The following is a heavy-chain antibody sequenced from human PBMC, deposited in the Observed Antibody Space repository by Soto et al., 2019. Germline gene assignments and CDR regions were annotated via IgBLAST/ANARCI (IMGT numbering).Heavy chain of an antibody. V-gene: IGHV4-30-4*01. J-gene: IGHJ5*02. CDR1: GGSISSGDYY. Sequence: PSETLSLTCTVSGGSISSGDYYWSWIRQPPGKGLEWIGYIYYSGSTYYNPSLKSQVTISVAPPKNQFSLKLSSVTAAATAGYNCARGEVYYGSGSFRYCFDPWGQGTLVTVSS. CDR2: IYYSGST. CDR3: ARGEVYYGSGSFRYCFDP. D-gene: IGHD3-10*01.